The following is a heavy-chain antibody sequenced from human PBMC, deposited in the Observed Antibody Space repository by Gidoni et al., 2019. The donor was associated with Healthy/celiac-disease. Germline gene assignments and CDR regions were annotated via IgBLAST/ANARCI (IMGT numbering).Heavy chain of an antibody. V-gene: IGHV1-46*01. CDR2: INPSGGST. J-gene: IGHJ4*02. D-gene: IGHD2-15*01. CDR1: GYTFTSDY. CDR3: AREDSGGPKDPGDY. Sequence: QVPLVQSGAEVTKPGASVTVSCKASGYTFTSDYMHWVRQDPGQGLEWRGIINPSGGSTSYAQKCQGRVTMTRDTSTSTVYMELSSLRSEDTAVYYCAREDSGGPKDPGDYWGQGTLVTVSS.